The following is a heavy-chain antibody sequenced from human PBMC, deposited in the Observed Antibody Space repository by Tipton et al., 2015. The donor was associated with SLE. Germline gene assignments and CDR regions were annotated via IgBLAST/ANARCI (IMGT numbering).Heavy chain of an antibody. CDR2: IYYSGST. V-gene: IGHV4-59*12. CDR1: GYSFTNY. Sequence: QLVQSGAEVKKPGESLKISCKGSGYSFTNYWIAWIRQPPGKGLEWIGYIYYSGSTNYNPSLKSRVTISVDTSKNQFSLKLSSVTAADTAVYYCARGYIVLMVYASGWFDPWGQGTLVTVSS. D-gene: IGHD2-8*01. J-gene: IGHJ5*02. CDR3: ARGYIVLMVYASGWFDP.